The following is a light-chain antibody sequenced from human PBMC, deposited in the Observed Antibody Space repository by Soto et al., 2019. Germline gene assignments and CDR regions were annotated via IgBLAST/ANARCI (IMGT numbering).Light chain of an antibody. J-gene: IGLJ1*01. CDR2: RNN. V-gene: IGLV1-47*01. CDR1: SSNIGSNS. Sequence: QPVLTQPPSASGTPGQRVTISCSGSSSNIGSNSVYCYQQLPGTAPKLLIYRNNQRPSGVPDRFSGSKSGTSASLAISGLRSEDEADSYCAAWDDILSGYYVFGTGTKLTVL. CDR3: AAWDDILSGYYV.